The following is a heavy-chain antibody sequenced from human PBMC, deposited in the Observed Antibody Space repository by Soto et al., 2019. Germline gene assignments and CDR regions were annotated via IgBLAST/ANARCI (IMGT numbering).Heavy chain of an antibody. CDR1: GFTFSSYG. D-gene: IGHD6-19*01. Sequence: QVQLVESGGGVVQPGRSLRLSCAASGFTFSSYGMHWVRQAPGKGLEWVAVIWYDGSNKYYADSVKGRFTISRDNSKNTLCLQMNRLRAEDTAVYYCAREGGQWLGYYYWGQGTLVTVSS. CDR2: IWYDGSNK. CDR3: AREGGQWLGYYY. V-gene: IGHV3-33*01. J-gene: IGHJ4*02.